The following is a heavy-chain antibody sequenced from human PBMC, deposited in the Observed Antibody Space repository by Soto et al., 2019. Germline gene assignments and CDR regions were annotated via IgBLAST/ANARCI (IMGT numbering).Heavy chain of an antibody. V-gene: IGHV4-4*07. D-gene: IGHD2-21*02. J-gene: IGHJ4*02. CDR1: GGSISSYY. Sequence: SETLSLTCTVSGGSISSYYWSWIRQPAGKGLEWVGRIYTSGSTNYNPSLKSRVTMSVDTSKNQFSLKLSSVTAADTAVYYCARDIAMDCGGDCYHFDYWGQGTLVTVSS. CDR2: IYTSGST. CDR3: ARDIAMDCGGDCYHFDY.